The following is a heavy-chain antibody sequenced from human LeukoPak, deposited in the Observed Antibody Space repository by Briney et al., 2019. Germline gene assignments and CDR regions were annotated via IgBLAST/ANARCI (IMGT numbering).Heavy chain of an antibody. Sequence: SVKVSCKPPAGSFSSYSISWVRQAPGQGLEWIGGILPIFNRTNYTQKFQGRLTITTDESKTTVYLEVSGLRFEDTAVYYCATYDDWGQGTLVIVSS. CDR3: ATYDD. V-gene: IGHV1-69*05. CDR2: ILPIFNRT. J-gene: IGHJ4*02. CDR1: AGSFSSYS.